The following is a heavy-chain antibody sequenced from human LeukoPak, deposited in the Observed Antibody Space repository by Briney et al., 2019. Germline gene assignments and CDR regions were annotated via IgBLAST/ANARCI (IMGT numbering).Heavy chain of an antibody. D-gene: IGHD3-3*01. Sequence: GASVKVSCKASGYTFTGYYMHWVRQAPGQGLEWMGRINPNSGGTNYAQKFQGRVTMTRDTSISTAYMELSRLRSDDTAVYYCARDLSVLYYDFWSGYYGGYGMDVWGQGTTVTVSS. V-gene: IGHV1-2*06. CDR3: ARDLSVLYYDFWSGYYGGYGMDV. CDR1: GYTFTGYY. CDR2: INPNSGGT. J-gene: IGHJ6*02.